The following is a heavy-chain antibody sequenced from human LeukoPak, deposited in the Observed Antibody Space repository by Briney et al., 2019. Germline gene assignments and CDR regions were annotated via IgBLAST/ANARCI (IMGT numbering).Heavy chain of an antibody. V-gene: IGHV1-69*13. J-gene: IGHJ6*02. CDR3: AREFGRSYYGSGSPVGYGMDV. CDR2: IIPIFGTA. CDR1: GGTFSSYA. D-gene: IGHD3-10*01. Sequence: EASVKVSCKASGGTFSSYAISWVRQAPGQGLEWMGGIIPIFGTANYAQKFQGRVTITADESTSTAYMELSGLRSEDTAVYYCAREFGRSYYGSGSPVGYGMDVWGQGTTVTVSS.